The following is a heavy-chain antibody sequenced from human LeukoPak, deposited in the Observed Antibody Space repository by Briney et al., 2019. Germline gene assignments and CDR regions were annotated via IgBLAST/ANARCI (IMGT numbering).Heavy chain of an antibody. CDR2: MNPNSGNT. D-gene: IGHD3-3*01. CDR1: GYTFTSYD. J-gene: IGHJ5*02. Sequence: ASVKVSCKASGYTFTSYDINWVRQATGQGLEWMGWMNPNSGNTGYAQKFQGRVTMTRNTSISTAYMELSSLRSEDTAVYYCAREYYDFWSGYNWFDHWGQGTLVTVSS. V-gene: IGHV1-8*01. CDR3: AREYYDFWSGYNWFDH.